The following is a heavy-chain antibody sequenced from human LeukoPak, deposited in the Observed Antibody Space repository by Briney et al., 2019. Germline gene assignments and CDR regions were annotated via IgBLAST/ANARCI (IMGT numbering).Heavy chain of an antibody. V-gene: IGHV4-34*01. CDR3: ARGSPVTTLAEYFQH. CDR2: INHSGST. Sequence: MPSETLSLTCAVYGGSFSGYYWSWIRQPPGKGLEWIGEINHSGSTNYNPSLKSRVTISVDTSKNQFSLKLSSVTAADTAVYYCARGSPVTTLAEYFQHWGQGTLVTVSS. J-gene: IGHJ1*01. CDR1: GGSFSGYY. D-gene: IGHD4-11*01.